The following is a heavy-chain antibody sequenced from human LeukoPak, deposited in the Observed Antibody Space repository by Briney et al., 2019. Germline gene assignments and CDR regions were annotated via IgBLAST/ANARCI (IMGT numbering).Heavy chain of an antibody. CDR3: ARASRGFGESIGGAFDI. Sequence: ASVTVSCKASGYTFTSYGISWVRQAPGQGLEWMGRISAYNGNTNYAKKLQGRVTMTTDTSTSTAYMELGSLRSDDTAVYYCARASRGFGESIGGAFDIWGQGTMVTVSS. CDR2: ISAYNGNT. D-gene: IGHD3-10*01. CDR1: GYTFTSYG. J-gene: IGHJ3*02. V-gene: IGHV1-18*01.